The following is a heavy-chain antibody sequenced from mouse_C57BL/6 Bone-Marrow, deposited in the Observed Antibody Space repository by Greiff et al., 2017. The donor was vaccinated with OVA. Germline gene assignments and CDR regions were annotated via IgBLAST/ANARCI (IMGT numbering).Heavy chain of an antibody. D-gene: IGHD2-3*01. Sequence: VKLQQSGAELARPGASVKLSCKASGYTFTSYGISWVKQRTGQGLEWIGEIYPRSGNTYYNEKFKGKATLTADKSSSTAYMELRSLTSEDSAVYFCALYDDAYWGQGTLVTVSA. CDR2: IYPRSGNT. CDR3: ALYDDAY. J-gene: IGHJ3*01. V-gene: IGHV1-81*01. CDR1: GYTFTSYG.